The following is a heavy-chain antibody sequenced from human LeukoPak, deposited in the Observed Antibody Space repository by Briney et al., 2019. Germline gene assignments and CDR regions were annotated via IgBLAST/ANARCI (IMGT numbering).Heavy chain of an antibody. CDR1: GFTFSRDA. D-gene: IGHD1-26*01. J-gene: IGHJ4*02. CDR2: INSRSTHT. CDR3: ARGGGSYSY. V-gene: IGHV3-21*01. Sequence: PGGSLRLSCAGSGFTFSRDAMNWVRQAPGKGLEWVSSINSRSTHTAYADSVKGRFTISRDNGNNSVFLQMNSLGVDDTAIYFRARGGGSYSYWGQGVRVTVSS.